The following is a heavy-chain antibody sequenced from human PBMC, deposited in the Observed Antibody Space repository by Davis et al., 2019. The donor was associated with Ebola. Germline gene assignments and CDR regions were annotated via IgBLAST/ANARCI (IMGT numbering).Heavy chain of an antibody. CDR1: GFTFSDYY. V-gene: IGHV3-11*01. J-gene: IGHJ6*02. CDR3: TRDQLEADSYGLDV. Sequence: PGGSLRLSCAASGFTFSDYYMSWIRQAPGKGLEWVSYISSSGSTIYYADSVKGRFTISRDNAKNSLYLQMNSLRAEDTAVYYCTRDQLEADSYGLDVWGQGTTVIVSS. CDR2: ISSSGSTI. D-gene: IGHD1-1*01.